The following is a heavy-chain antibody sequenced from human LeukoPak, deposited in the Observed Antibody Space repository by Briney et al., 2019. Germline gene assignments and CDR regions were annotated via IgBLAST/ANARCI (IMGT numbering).Heavy chain of an antibody. CDR3: ARGSPSVRDSRYYFDY. V-gene: IGHV4-4*07. Sequence: SETLSLTCTVSGGSISSYYWSWIRQPAGKGLEWIGRIYTSGSTNYNPSLKSRVTMSVDTSKNQFSLQLNSVTPEDTAVYYCARGSPSVRDSRYYFDYWGQGTLVTVSS. CDR2: IYTSGST. CDR1: GGSISSYY. J-gene: IGHJ4*02. D-gene: IGHD3-22*01.